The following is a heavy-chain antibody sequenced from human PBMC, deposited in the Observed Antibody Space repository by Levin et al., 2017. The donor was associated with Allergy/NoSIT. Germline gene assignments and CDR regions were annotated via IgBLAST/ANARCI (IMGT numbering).Heavy chain of an antibody. CDR3: AASQQGPYCSGGSCYSPYYYYYMDV. D-gene: IGHD2-15*01. Sequence: SVKVSCKASGGTFSSYAISWVRQAPGQGLEWMGGIIPIFGTANYAQKFQGRVTITADESTSTAYMELSSLRSEDTAVYYCAASQQGPYCSGGSCYSPYYYYYMDVWGKGTTVTVSS. CDR1: GGTFSSYA. V-gene: IGHV1-69*13. CDR2: IIPIFGTA. J-gene: IGHJ6*03.